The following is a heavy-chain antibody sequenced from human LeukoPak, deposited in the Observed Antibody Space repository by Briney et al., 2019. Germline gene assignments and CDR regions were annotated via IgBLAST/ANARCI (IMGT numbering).Heavy chain of an antibody. J-gene: IGHJ4*02. V-gene: IGHV4-59*11. CDR3: ARLAKCDGDCYSFDF. Sequence: PSETLSLTYAVSGDSISGHPWSWIRQPPGKGLDYIGFIYSYWNSNYNPSLKTRVTISLDTSTNQFSLNLNSVTAADTAVYYCARLAKCDGDCYSFDFWGQGMLVTVTS. D-gene: IGHD2-21*02. CDR1: GDSISGHP. CDR2: IYSYWNS.